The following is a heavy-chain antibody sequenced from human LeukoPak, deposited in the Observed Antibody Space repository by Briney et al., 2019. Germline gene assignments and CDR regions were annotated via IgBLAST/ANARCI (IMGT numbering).Heavy chain of an antibody. CDR3: ARGPEYSSSSGFDY. CDR2: INHSGST. J-gene: IGHJ4*02. CDR1: GGSFSGYY. V-gene: IGHV4-34*01. Sequence: PSETLPLTCAVYGGSFSGYYWSWIRQPPGKGLEWIGEINHSGSTNYNPSLKSRVTISVDTSKNQFSLKLSSVTAADTAVYYCARGPEYSSSSGFDYWGQGTLVTVSS. D-gene: IGHD6-6*01.